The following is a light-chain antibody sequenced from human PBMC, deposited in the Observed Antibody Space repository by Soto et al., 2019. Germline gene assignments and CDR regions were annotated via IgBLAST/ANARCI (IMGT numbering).Light chain of an antibody. V-gene: IGKV3-15*01. CDR3: QQYNNWPYT. CDR1: QRVSSK. Sequence: EIVMTQSPETLSVSPGARATLSCRASQRVSSKLAWYQQKPGQAPRLLIYGASTRATGIPARFSGSGSGTELTLTISSLQPEDFAVYYCQQYNNWPYTFGQGTKVDIK. CDR2: GAS. J-gene: IGKJ2*01.